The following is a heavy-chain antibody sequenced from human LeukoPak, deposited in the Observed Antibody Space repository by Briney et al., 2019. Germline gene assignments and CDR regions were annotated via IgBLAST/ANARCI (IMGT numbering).Heavy chain of an antibody. CDR3: TTSTVEATYFDY. J-gene: IGHJ4*02. Sequence: GGSLRLSCAASGFTFSNAWMNWVRQAPGKGLEWVGRIKRKTDGGTTDYAAPVKGRFTITRDDSKNTLYLQMNSLKTEDTAVYYCTTSTVEATYFDYWGQGTLVTVSS. CDR2: IKRKTDGGTT. D-gene: IGHD1-26*01. CDR1: GFTFSNAW. V-gene: IGHV3-15*07.